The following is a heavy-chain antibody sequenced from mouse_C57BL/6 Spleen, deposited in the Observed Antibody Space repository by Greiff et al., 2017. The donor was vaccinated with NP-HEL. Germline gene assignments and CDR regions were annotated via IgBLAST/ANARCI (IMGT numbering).Heavy chain of an antibody. CDR3: ARTPRDGYFDY. CDR1: GFSLTSYG. J-gene: IGHJ2*01. V-gene: IGHV2-2*01. CDR2: IWSGGST. Sequence: QVQLKQSGPGLVQPSQSLSITCTVSGFSLTSYGVHWVRQSPGKGLEWLGVIWSGGSTNHHAAFITRLSISKDHSKSQVFFKTNSLQADDTAIYYCARTPRDGYFDYWGQGTTLTVSS. D-gene: IGHD2-3*01.